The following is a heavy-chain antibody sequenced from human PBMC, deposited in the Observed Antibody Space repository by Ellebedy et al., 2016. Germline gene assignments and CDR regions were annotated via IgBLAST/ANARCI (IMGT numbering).Heavy chain of an antibody. J-gene: IGHJ1*01. CDR1: GFTFSSYS. CDR2: ISSSSSTI. Sequence: GGSLRLSCAASGFTFSSYSMNWVRQAPGKGLEWVSYISSSSSTIYYADSVKGRFTISRDNAKNSLYLQMDSLRSEDTAVYYCARTGAGRPDRYLQVWGQGTLVIVS. D-gene: IGHD6-6*01. V-gene: IGHV3-48*01. CDR3: ARTGAGRPDRYLQV.